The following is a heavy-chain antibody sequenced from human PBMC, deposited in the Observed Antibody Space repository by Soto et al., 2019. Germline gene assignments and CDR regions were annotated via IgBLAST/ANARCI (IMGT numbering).Heavy chain of an antibody. D-gene: IGHD3-10*01. CDR2: INHSGST. V-gene: IGHV4-34*01. CDR1: GGSFSDYY. Sequence: QVQLQQWGAGLLRPSETLSLTCDVYGGSFSDYYWSWIRQPPGKGLEWIGEINHSGSTNYNPSLKSRVTISIDTSKNQFSLRLTAVTAADTAVYYCARRVRGVNDAFDLWVQGTMVTVSS. J-gene: IGHJ3*01. CDR3: ARRVRGVNDAFDL.